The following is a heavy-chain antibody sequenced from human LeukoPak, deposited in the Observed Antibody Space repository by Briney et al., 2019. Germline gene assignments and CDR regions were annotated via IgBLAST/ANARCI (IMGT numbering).Heavy chain of an antibody. CDR3: AKYSGSYYYPPNWDS. D-gene: IGHD1-26*01. V-gene: IGHV3-23*01. Sequence: GGSLRLSCAASGFTFNNYAMTWVRQAPGKGLEWVSGISGSGSSTYYADSVKGRFTFSRDYPKNTLYLQMNSLRAEDTAVYFCAKYSGSYYYPPNWDSWGQGTLVTVSS. CDR1: GFTFNNYA. CDR2: ISGSGSST. J-gene: IGHJ4*02.